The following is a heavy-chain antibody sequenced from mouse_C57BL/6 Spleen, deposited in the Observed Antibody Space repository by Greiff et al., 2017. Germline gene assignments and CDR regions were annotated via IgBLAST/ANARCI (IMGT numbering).Heavy chain of an antibody. CDR2: INYDGSST. V-gene: IGHV5-16*01. D-gene: IGHD1-1*01. CDR1: GFTFSDYY. Sequence: DVKLVESEGGLVQPGSSMKLSCTASGFTFSDYYMAWVRQVPEKGLEWVANINYDGSSTYYLDSLKSRFIISRDNAKNILYLQMSSLKSEDTATYYCARAVVARGYFDVWGTGTTVTVSS. J-gene: IGHJ1*03. CDR3: ARAVVARGYFDV.